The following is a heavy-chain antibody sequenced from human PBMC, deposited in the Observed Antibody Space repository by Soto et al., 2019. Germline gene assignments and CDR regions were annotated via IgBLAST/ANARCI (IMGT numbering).Heavy chain of an antibody. CDR2: INRDGSKK. D-gene: IGHD6-13*01. CDR3: ARAVSPGSSSLYLDAFDI. CDR1: GFTLSAYW. V-gene: IGHV3-7*05. Sequence: ESGGDLVQPGGSLRLSCAASGFTLSAYWMTWVRQAPGKGLEWVANINRDGSKKSYLDSVRGRFTISRDNVGNSLYLQMASLRADDTALYYCARAVSPGSSSLYLDAFDIWGQGTMVTVSS. J-gene: IGHJ3*02.